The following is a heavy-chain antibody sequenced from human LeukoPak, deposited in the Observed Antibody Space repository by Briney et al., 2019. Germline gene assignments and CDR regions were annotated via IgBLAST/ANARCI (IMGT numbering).Heavy chain of an antibody. Sequence: GRSLRLSCAASGFTFDDYAMHWVRQAPGKGLEWVSGISWNSGSIGYADSVKGRFTISRDNAKNSLYLQMNSLRAEDTAVYYCARNGIYYYDSSGYYWFDYWGQGTLVTVSS. CDR1: GFTFDDYA. J-gene: IGHJ4*02. CDR2: ISWNSGSI. V-gene: IGHV3-9*01. D-gene: IGHD3-22*01. CDR3: ARNGIYYYDSSGYYWFDY.